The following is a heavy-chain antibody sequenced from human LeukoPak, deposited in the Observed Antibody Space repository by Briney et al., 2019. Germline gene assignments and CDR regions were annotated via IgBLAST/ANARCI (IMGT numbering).Heavy chain of an antibody. CDR1: GGTFSTYA. D-gene: IGHD3/OR15-3a*01. CDR2: IIPMFRTT. Sequence: ASVKVSCKASGGTFSTYAISWVRQSPGQGLEWMGGIIPMFRTTDYAQKFQGRVTVTTDESTSTVYMELSSLRSEDTAMYYCARRTHTATWFDYWGQGTLVTVSS. V-gene: IGHV1-69*05. CDR3: ARRTHTATWFDY. J-gene: IGHJ4*02.